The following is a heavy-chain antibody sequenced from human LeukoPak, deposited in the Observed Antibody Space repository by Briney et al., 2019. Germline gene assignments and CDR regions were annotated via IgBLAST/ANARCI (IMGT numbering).Heavy chain of an antibody. CDR2: ISGSGGST. V-gene: IGHV3-23*01. D-gene: IGHD4-23*01. CDR3: APPPGNSIGY. Sequence: GGSLRLSCAASGFTFSSYWMSWVRQAPGEGLGWGSAISGSGGSTYYAGSVKGRFTISRDNSRNTLDLQMNSLRAEDRAVYYCAPPPGNSIGYWGQGTLVTASS. J-gene: IGHJ4*02. CDR1: GFTFSSYW.